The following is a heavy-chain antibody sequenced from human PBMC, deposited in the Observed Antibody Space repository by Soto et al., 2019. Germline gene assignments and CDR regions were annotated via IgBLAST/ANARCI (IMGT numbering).Heavy chain of an antibody. CDR1: GFTFSSYA. CDR3: ERRTSGWYFDL. V-gene: IGHV3-23*01. Sequence: EVQLLESGGGLVQPGGSLSLSCAASGFTFSSYAMNWVRQAPGKGLEWVSDISGSGDSTYYADSVKDRFTISRSDSKNTLYAQMNSLRAEATAVYYCERRTSGWYFDLWGRGTLVTVSS. D-gene: IGHD2-2*01. J-gene: IGHJ2*01. CDR2: ISGSGDST.